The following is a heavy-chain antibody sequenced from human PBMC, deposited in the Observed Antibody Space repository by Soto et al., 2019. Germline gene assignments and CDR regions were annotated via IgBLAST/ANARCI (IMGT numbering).Heavy chain of an antibody. CDR3: AALGVNFDH. CDR2: IGVGSGNR. Sequence: SVQVSCKASGFTFTSSAVQWVRQARGQRLEWIGWIGVGSGNRHYAQKFQERVTITRDMSTNTAYMELSSLRSEDTAVYYCAALGVNFDHWGQGTQVTVS. D-gene: IGHD2-8*01. CDR1: GFTFTSSA. V-gene: IGHV1-58*01. J-gene: IGHJ4*02.